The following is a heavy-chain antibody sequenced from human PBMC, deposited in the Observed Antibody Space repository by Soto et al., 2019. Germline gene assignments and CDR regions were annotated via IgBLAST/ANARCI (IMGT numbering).Heavy chain of an antibody. D-gene: IGHD3-22*01. CDR3: ASDGDSSDYYYYGMDV. J-gene: IGHJ6*02. CDR1: GYTFTSYG. V-gene: IGHV1-18*01. CDR2: ISAYNGNT. Sequence: ASVKVSCKASGYTFTSYGISWVRQAPGQGLEWMGWISAYNGNTNYAQKLQGRVTMTTDTSTSTAYMELRSLRSDDTAVYYCASDGDSSDYYYYGMDVWGQGTTVTVSS.